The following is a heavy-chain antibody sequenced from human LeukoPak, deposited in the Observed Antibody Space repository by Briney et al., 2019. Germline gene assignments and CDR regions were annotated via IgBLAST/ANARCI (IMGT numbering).Heavy chain of an antibody. Sequence: PGGSLRLSSAASGFTFSSYAMNWVRQAPGKGLEWVAVIWYDGSNKYYADSVKGRFTISRDNSKNMLYLQMNSLRAEDTAVYYCARDSGGPAATHFDYWGQGTLVTVSS. CDR3: ARDSGGPAATHFDY. D-gene: IGHD2-2*01. V-gene: IGHV3-33*08. CDR2: IWYDGSNK. J-gene: IGHJ4*02. CDR1: GFTFSSYA.